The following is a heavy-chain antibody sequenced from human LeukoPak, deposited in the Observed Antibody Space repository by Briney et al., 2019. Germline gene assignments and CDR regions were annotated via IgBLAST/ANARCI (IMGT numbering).Heavy chain of an antibody. Sequence: ASVKVSCKASGYTFTYRYLHWARQAPGQALEWMGWITPFNGNTNYAQKFQDRVTITRDRSMSTAYMELSSLRSEDTAMYYCACGYEGNAFDIWGQGTMVTVSS. D-gene: IGHD3-22*01. J-gene: IGHJ3*02. CDR3: ACGYEGNAFDI. V-gene: IGHV1-45*02. CDR2: ITPFNGNT. CDR1: GYTFTYRY.